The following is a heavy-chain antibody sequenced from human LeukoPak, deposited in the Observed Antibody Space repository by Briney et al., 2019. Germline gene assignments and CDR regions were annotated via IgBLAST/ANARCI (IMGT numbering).Heavy chain of an antibody. V-gene: IGHV3-49*03. CDR3: TRGMRLATVPTYGY. CDR2: IRSKAYGGTT. Sequence: PGRSLRLSCTASGFTFGDYAMGWFRQAPGKGLEWVGFIRSKAYGGTTECAASVKGRFTISRDDSKSIAYLQMNSLKIEDTAVYYCTRGMRLATVPTYGYWGQGTLVTVSS. CDR1: GFTFGDYA. D-gene: IGHD4-17*01. J-gene: IGHJ4*02.